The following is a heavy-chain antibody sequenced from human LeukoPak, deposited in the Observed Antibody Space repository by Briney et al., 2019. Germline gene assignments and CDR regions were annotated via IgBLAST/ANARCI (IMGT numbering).Heavy chain of an antibody. V-gene: IGHV3-33*01. Sequence: ERSLRLSCAASGFTFSSYGMHWVRQAPGKGLEWVAVIWYDGSDEYYTDSVKGRFTIFRDSSKNTLYLQMNSLRAEDTAIYYCARAGDAFDLWGQGTMVTVSS. CDR2: IWYDGSDE. CDR3: ARAGDAFDL. CDR1: GFTFSSYG. J-gene: IGHJ3*01.